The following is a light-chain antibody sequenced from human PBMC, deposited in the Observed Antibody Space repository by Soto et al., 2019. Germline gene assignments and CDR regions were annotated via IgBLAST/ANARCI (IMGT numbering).Light chain of an antibody. CDR1: QSITNNY. CDR3: QQYSYSVT. J-gene: IGKJ4*01. Sequence: EIVLTQSPGTLSLSPGERATLSCRASQSITNNYLALYQQKPGRAHRLLICGASSRATGLPGRFSGRGSGTDFTLTISRLEPEYVAIYYCQQYSYSVTFGGGTKVDIK. V-gene: IGKV3-20*01. CDR2: GAS.